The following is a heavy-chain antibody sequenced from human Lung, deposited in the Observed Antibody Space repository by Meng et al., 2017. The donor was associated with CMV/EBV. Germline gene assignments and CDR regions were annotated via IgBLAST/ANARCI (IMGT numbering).Heavy chain of an antibody. J-gene: IGHJ4*02. Sequence: GESXKISCAASGFIVSNYYMSWVRQAPEGGLEWVSVIFRTDTTVYAESVKGRFFITRDDSKNSLLLQMNNLRAEDTAIYYCVRGERLWNYYTNCFDTWGQGXLVTVSS. CDR2: IFRTDTT. CDR1: GFIVSNYY. CDR3: VRGERLWNYYTNCFDT. V-gene: IGHV3-53*01. D-gene: IGHD1-7*01.